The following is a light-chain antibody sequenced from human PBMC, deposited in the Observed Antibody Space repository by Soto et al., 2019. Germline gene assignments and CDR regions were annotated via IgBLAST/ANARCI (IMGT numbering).Light chain of an antibody. V-gene: IGKV3-20*01. CDR3: QQYGGSPLYT. Sequence: EIVLTQSPGTLSLSPGESATLSCRASQSVSSSYLAWYQQKPGQAPRLLIYGASSRATGIPDRFSGSGSGTDFTLTISRLEPEDFAGYYCQQYGGSPLYTFGQGTKLEIK. J-gene: IGKJ2*01. CDR1: QSVSSSY. CDR2: GAS.